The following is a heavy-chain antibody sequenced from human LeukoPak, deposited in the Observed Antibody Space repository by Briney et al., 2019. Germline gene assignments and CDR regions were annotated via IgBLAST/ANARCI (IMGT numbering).Heavy chain of an antibody. V-gene: IGHV3-30*17. D-gene: IGHD5-24*01. J-gene: IGHJ4*02. CDR2: VSSHGNDG. CDR1: EFTFSNYA. Sequence: GGSLRLSCAVSEFTFSNYAMHWVRQPPGKGLEWVAVVSSHGNDGYYAGSVRGRFTISRDNSKNTLYLQIDSLRLEDTAIYYCTRDAYNFNDFDYWGQGTLVTVSS. CDR3: TRDAYNFNDFDY.